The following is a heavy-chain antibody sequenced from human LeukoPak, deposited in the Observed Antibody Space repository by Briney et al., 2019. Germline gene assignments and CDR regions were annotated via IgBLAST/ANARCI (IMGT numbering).Heavy chain of an antibody. CDR1: GFTFSSYS. Sequence: GGSLRLSCAASGFTFSSYSMNWVRQAPGKGLEWVSSISTSGSYIYYADSVKGRFTISRDNAKNSLYLQMNSLRAEDTAVYYCASPPLYSSGWYGGDWGQGTLVTVSS. J-gene: IGHJ4*02. CDR2: ISTSGSYI. D-gene: IGHD6-19*01. CDR3: ASPPLYSSGWYGGD. V-gene: IGHV3-21*01.